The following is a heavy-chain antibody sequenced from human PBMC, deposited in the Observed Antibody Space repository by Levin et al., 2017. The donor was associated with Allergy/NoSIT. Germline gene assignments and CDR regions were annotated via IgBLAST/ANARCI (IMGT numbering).Heavy chain of an antibody. D-gene: IGHD5-12*01. Sequence: SETLSLTCSVSGDSISRGFYYWSWIRQPAGEGLEWIGRIYVTGSTTYSPSLKSRVTISLDRSKDQVSLKINSVTAADMAVCYCARDLERFSGYKPYCYMDVWGKGTTVTVSS. CDR1: GDSISRGFYY. CDR2: IYVTGST. CDR3: ARDLERFSGYKPYCYMDV. J-gene: IGHJ6*03. V-gene: IGHV4-61*02.